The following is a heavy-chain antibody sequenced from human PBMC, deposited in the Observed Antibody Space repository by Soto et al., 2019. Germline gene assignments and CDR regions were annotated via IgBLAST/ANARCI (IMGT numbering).Heavy chain of an antibody. CDR1: GGSISSYY. CDR3: ARDKYGSGSYDY. CDR2: IYYSGST. J-gene: IGHJ4*02. Sequence: SETLSLTCTVSGGSISSYYWSWIRQPPGKGLEWIGYIYYSGSTNYNPSLKSRVTISVDTSKNQFSLKLSSVTAADTAVYYCARDKYGSGSYDYWGQGTLVTVSS. D-gene: IGHD3-10*01. V-gene: IGHV4-59*01.